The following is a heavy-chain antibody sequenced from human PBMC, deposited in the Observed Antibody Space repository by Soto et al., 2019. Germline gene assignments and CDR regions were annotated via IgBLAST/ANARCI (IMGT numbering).Heavy chain of an antibody. V-gene: IGHV1-69*02. J-gene: IGHJ5*02. Sequence: QVQLVQSGAEVKKPGSSVKVSCKASGGTFSSYTISWVRQAPGQGLEWMGRIIPILGIANYAQKFQGRVTITADKSTSPAYMELSSLRSEDTAVYYCARGTWYGESGWFDPWGQGTLVTVSS. CDR3: ARGTWYGESGWFDP. D-gene: IGHD4-17*01. CDR1: GGTFSSYT. CDR2: IIPILGIA.